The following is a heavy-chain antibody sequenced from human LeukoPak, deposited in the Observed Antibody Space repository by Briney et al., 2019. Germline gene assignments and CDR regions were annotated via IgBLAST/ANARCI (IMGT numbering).Heavy chain of an antibody. CDR2: ISTSSSYI. D-gene: IGHD3-3*01. CDR3: AKHLYDFWSGFDY. J-gene: IGHJ4*02. CDR1: GFTFSTYS. Sequence: GGSLRLSCAASGFTFSTYSMNWVRQAPGKGLEWVSSISTSSSYIYHADSVKGRFTISRDNSKNTLYLQMNSLRAEDTAVHYCAKHLYDFWSGFDYWGQGTLVTVSS. V-gene: IGHV3-21*04.